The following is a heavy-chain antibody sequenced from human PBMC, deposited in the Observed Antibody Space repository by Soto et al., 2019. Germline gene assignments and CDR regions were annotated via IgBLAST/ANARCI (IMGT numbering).Heavy chain of an antibody. CDR2: ISYDGSNK. CDR3: ARDRLDVVVPAAILAY. J-gene: IGHJ4*02. D-gene: IGHD2-2*02. Sequence: QVQLVESGGGVVQPGRSLRLSCAASGFTFSSYAMHWVRQAPGKGLEWVAVISYDGSNKYYADSVKGRFTISRDNSKHTLYLQMNSLRVEDTAPYYCARDRLDVVVPAAILAYWGQGTLVTVSS. CDR1: GFTFSSYA. V-gene: IGHV3-30-3*01.